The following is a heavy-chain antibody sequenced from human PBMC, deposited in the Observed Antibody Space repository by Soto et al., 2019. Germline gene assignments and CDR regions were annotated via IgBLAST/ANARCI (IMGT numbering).Heavy chain of an antibody. J-gene: IGHJ6*03. D-gene: IGHD3-9*01. CDR3: ARSDYDILTDKTSSYMDV. CDR2: IYHSGST. V-gene: IGHV4-4*02. CDR1: SGSISSSNW. Sequence: QVQLQESGPGLVKPSGTLSLTCAVSSGSISSSNWWSWVRQPPGKGLEWIGEIYHSGSTNYNPSLNSPVALSVDKSKNQVALKLSSVTAADTAVYYCARSDYDILTDKTSSYMDVWGKGTTVTVSS.